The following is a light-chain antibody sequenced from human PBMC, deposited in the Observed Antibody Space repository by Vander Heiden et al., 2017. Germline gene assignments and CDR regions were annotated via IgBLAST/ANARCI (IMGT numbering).Light chain of an antibody. CDR1: SSGVGAYNY. Sequence: QSALTQPRSVSGSPGQSVTISCSGASSGVGAYNYVSWYQQHPGKAPKLMIYDVTKRPSGVPDRFSGSKSGNTASLTISGLQAEDEADYYCCSYAGSYTHWVFGGGTKLTVL. CDR2: DVT. V-gene: IGLV2-11*01. CDR3: CSYAGSYTHWV. J-gene: IGLJ3*02.